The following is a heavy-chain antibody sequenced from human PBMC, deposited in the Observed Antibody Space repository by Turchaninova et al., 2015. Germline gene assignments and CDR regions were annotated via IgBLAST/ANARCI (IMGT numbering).Heavy chain of an antibody. CDR2: LYSDGST. V-gene: IGHV3-53*01. CDR1: GTPGGSTL. Sequence: EVWSHAGRFLRSAWKGFGTPGGSTLRSWVRQAPGKGRGWVSVLYSDGSTYYADSVKGRFTISRDNSENTLYLLMNSLRAEDTAMYYCASRHFNYRDDYWGQGTLVTVSS. CDR3: ASRHFNYRDDY. J-gene: IGHJ4*02. D-gene: IGHD3-3*02.